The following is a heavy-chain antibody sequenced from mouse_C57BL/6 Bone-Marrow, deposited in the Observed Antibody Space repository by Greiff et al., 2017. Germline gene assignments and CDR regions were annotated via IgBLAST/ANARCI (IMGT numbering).Heavy chain of an antibody. CDR1: GYTFTSYW. CDR2: IHPYSGST. V-gene: IGHV1-64*01. J-gene: IGHJ3*01. D-gene: IGHD1-1*01. CDR3: AVLFFAY. Sequence: QVQLQQSGAELVKPGASVKLSCKASGYTFTSYWMHWVKQRPGQGLEWIGMIHPYSGSTNYNEKFKSKGTLTVDKSSSTAYMQLSCLTSADSAVYYCAVLFFAYWGQGTLVTVSA.